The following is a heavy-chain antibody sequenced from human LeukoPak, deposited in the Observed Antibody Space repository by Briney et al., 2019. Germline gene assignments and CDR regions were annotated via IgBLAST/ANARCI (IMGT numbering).Heavy chain of an antibody. D-gene: IGHD3-16*01. CDR2: ISYDGSNK. J-gene: IGHJ4*02. Sequence: GGSLRLSCAASGFTFSSYAMHWVRQAPGKGLEWVAVISYDGSNKCYADSVKGRFTISRDNSKNTLYLQMNSLRAEDTAVYYCASDYDYVWGRGTFDYWGQGTLVTVSS. V-gene: IGHV3-30-3*01. CDR3: ASDYDYVWGRGTFDY. CDR1: GFTFSSYA.